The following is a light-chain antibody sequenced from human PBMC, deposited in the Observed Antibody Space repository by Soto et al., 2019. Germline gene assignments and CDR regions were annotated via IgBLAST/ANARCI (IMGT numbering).Light chain of an antibody. CDR2: DAS. Sequence: DIQMTQSPSTLSASIGDRVNITCRASQSISNWLAWYQQRPGKAPKVLIYDASSLESGVPSRFSGSGSGTEFTLTISCLQPDDFATYYCQQYNTYPFTFGPGTKVDFK. CDR3: QQYNTYPFT. CDR1: QSISNW. J-gene: IGKJ3*01. V-gene: IGKV1-5*01.